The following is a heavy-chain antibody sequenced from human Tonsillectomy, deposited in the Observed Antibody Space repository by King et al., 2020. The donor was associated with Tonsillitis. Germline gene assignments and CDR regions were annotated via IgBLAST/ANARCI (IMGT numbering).Heavy chain of an antibody. CDR1: GFTFSSKN. D-gene: IGHD2-21*02. J-gene: IGHJ4*02. V-gene: IGHV3-30*02. Sequence: VQLVESGGGVVQPGGSLRLSCAASGFTFSSKNIHWVRQFPGKGLEWVAFIYSDGSNKFYSDSVRGRFTISRDNSKDTLYLQLNSLRPEDTAIYFCANDFWSVTDNYWGQGTLVTVSS. CDR2: IYSDGSNK. CDR3: ANDFWSVTDNY.